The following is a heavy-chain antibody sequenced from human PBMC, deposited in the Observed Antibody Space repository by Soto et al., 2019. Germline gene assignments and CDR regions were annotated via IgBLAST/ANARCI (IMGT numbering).Heavy chain of an antibody. D-gene: IGHD4-17*01. CDR1: EFTFRSYW. CDR2: ASPDGSST. V-gene: IGHV3-74*01. J-gene: IGHJ5*02. CDR3: ARHGSGDYFWFDP. Sequence: EVQLVDSGGGLVQPGGSLRLSCAASEFTFRSYWMHWVRQSPGKGLVWVSRASPDGSSTSYADSVKGRFTISRDNAKNTLYMEMNSLRAEDTAVYYCARHGSGDYFWFDPWGQGTLVTVSS.